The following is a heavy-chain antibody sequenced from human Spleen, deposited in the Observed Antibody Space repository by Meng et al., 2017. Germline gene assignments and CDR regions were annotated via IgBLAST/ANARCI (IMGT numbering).Heavy chain of an antibody. V-gene: IGHV4-38-2*02. D-gene: IGHD3-22*01. CDR2: IYHSGST. J-gene: IGHJ2*01. Sequence: GSLRLSCTVSGYSISSGYYWGWIRQPPGKGLEWIGSIYHSGSTYYNPSLKSRVTMSVDKSNNHFSLKLSSVSAADTAVYYCARLRDSSGYNYWYFDLWGRGTLVTVSS. CDR1: GYSISSGYY. CDR3: ARLRDSSGYNYWYFDL.